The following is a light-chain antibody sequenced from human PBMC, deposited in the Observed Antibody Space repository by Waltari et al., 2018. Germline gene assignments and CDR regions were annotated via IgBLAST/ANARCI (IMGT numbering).Light chain of an antibody. CDR1: LSISIY. CDR3: QQSYSTPIT. J-gene: IGKJ5*01. Sequence: DIQMTQSPSSLSASVGDRVTITFRASLSISIYLNWYQQKPRKAPKLLIYAASSLQSGVPSRFSGSGSGTDFTLTISSLQPEDFATYYCQQSYSTPITFGQGTRLEIK. CDR2: AAS. V-gene: IGKV1-39*01.